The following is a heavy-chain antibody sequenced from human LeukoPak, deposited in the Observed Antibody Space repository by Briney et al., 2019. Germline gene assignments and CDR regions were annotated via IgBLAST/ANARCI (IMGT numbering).Heavy chain of an antibody. V-gene: IGHV4-34*01. CDR3: ARVIQPSSYYYPYYYYGMDV. J-gene: IGHJ6*02. Sequence: SETLSLTCAVYGGSFSGYYWSWIRQPPGKGLEWIGEINHSGSTNYNPSLKSRVTISVDTSKNQFSLKLSSVTAADTAVYYCARVIQPSSYYYPYYYYGMDVWGQGTTVTVSS. D-gene: IGHD3-22*01. CDR1: GGSFSGYY. CDR2: INHSGST.